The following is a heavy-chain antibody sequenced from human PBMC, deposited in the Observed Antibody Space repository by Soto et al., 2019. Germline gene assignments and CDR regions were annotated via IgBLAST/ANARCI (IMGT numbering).Heavy chain of an antibody. V-gene: IGHV3-21*01. J-gene: IGHJ6*02. Sequence: EVQLVESGGGLVKPGGSLRLSCAASGFTFSIYSMNWVRQAPGKGLEWVSSISSRSSYIYYADSVKGRFTISRDNAKNSLYMQMNSLKDEDTAVYYCARGDVGDYYGMDVWGQGTTVTVSS. D-gene: IGHD3-16*01. CDR2: ISSRSSYI. CDR1: GFTFSIYS. CDR3: ARGDVGDYYGMDV.